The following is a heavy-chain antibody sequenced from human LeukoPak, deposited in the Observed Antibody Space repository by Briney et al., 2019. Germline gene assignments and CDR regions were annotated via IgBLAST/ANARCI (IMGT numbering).Heavy chain of an antibody. CDR3: ARDGGSGSYFDHYYYYGMDV. Sequence: ASVKVSCKASGYTFTSYGISWVRQAPGQGLEWMGWISAYNGNTNYAQKLQGRVTMTTDTSTSTAYMELRSLRSDDTAVYYCARDGGSGSYFDHYYYYGMDVWGKGTTVTVSS. V-gene: IGHV1-18*04. CDR1: GYTFTSYG. D-gene: IGHD3-10*01. J-gene: IGHJ6*04. CDR2: ISAYNGNT.